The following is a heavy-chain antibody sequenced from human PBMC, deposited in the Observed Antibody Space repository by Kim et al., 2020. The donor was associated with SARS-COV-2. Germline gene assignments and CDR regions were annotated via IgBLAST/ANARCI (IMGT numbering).Heavy chain of an antibody. CDR1: GFSFGDYA. CDR2: IISKPYGGTT. V-gene: IGHV3-49*03. Sequence: GGSLRLSCTASGFSFGDYAVTWFRQAPGKGLEWVGFIISKPYGGTTEYAASVKGRFTISRDDSKSIAYVQMNSLKIEDTAVYYCSRWDLRPDAFDIWGQGTMVTVSS. D-gene: IGHD2-15*01. J-gene: IGHJ3*02. CDR3: SRWDLRPDAFDI.